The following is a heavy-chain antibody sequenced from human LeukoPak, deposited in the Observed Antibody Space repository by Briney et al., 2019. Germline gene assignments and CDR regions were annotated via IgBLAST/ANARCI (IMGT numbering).Heavy chain of an antibody. CDR2: IKSKTDGGTT. Sequence: AGGSLRLSCAAYGFSFNNAWMTWVRQAPGKGLEWVGRIKSKTDGGTTDDAAPVKGRFTISRDDSKNTLYLQMNSLKTEDTAVYYCTTDDPRWSYWGQGTLVTVSS. D-gene: IGHD4-23*01. V-gene: IGHV3-15*01. J-gene: IGHJ4*02. CDR1: GFSFNNAW. CDR3: TTDDPRWSY.